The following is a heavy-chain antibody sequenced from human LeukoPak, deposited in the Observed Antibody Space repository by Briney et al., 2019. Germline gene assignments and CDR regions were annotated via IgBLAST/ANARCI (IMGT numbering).Heavy chain of an antibody. V-gene: IGHV3-21*01. J-gene: IGHJ6*02. CDR3: ARDLISMVRGVIAGHYYYYYGMDV. CDR2: ISSSSSSYI. Sequence: PGGSLRLSCAASGFTFSSYSMNWVRQAPGKGLERVSSISSSSSSYIYYADSVKGRFTISRDNAKNSLYLQMNSLRAEDTAVYYCARDLISMVRGVIAGHYYYYYGMDVWGQGTTVTVSS. D-gene: IGHD3-10*01. CDR1: GFTFSSYS.